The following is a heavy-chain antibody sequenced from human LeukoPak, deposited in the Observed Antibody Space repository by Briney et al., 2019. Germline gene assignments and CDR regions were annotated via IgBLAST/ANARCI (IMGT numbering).Heavy chain of an antibody. J-gene: IGHJ5*02. CDR2: IYTSGST. Sequence: PSETLSVTCTVSGGSISSGSYYWSWIRQPAGKGLEWIGRIYTSGSTNYNPSLKSRVTISVDTSKNQFSLKLSSVTAADTAVYYCARWYSGHDPEGKDNWFDPWGQGTLVTVSS. D-gene: IGHD5-12*01. CDR1: GGSISSGSYY. V-gene: IGHV4-61*02. CDR3: ARWYSGHDPEGKDNWFDP.